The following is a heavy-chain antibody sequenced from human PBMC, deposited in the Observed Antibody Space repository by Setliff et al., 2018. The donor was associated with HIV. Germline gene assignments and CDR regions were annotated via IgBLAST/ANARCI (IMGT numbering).Heavy chain of an antibody. CDR3: SRNGWHMNSWHYYYYYMDV. J-gene: IGHJ6*03. Sequence: HPGGSLRLSCTASGFTFGDYAMSWVRQAPGKGLEWVGFIRSKAYAGTTEYAASVKGRFTISRDDSKSIAYLQMNSLKTEDTAVHYCSRNGWHMNSWHYYYYYMDVWGKGTTVTVS. CDR2: IRSKAYAGTT. D-gene: IGHD6-13*01. CDR1: GFTFGDYA. V-gene: IGHV3-49*04.